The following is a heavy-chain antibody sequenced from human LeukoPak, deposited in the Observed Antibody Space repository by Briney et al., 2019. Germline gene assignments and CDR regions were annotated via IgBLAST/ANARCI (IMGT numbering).Heavy chain of an antibody. V-gene: IGHV4-4*07. D-gene: IGHD3-22*01. CDR3: ARGPDGSGYYPFDY. CDR1: GGSISNYY. CDR2: IYTSGSA. J-gene: IGHJ4*02. Sequence: SETLSLTCTVSGGSISNYYWSWIRQPAGKGLEWIGRIYTSGSANYNPSLKSRVTMSVDTSKNQFSLKLSSATAADTAVYYCARGPDGSGYYPFDYWGRGTLVTVSS.